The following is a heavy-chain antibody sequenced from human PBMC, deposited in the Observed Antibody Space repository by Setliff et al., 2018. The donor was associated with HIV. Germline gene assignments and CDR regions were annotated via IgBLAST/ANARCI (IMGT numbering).Heavy chain of an antibody. CDR3: ARDRYAGEIDY. CDR2: IYTSGST. CDR1: GGSINSYY. J-gene: IGHJ4*02. Sequence: PSETLSLTCTVSGGSINSYYWNWIRQPPGKGLEWIGYIYTSGSTNYNPSLKSRVTISIDTSKNQFSLKMSSVTAADTAVYYCARDRYAGEIDYWGQGTLVTVSS. D-gene: IGHD3-10*01. V-gene: IGHV4-4*09.